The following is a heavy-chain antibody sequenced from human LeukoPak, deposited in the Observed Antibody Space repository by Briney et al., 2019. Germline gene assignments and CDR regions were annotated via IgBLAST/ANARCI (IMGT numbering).Heavy chain of an antibody. D-gene: IGHD3-9*01. Sequence: SETLSLTCTVSGGSISSGDYYWSWIRQPPGKGLEWIGSIYYSGSTYYNPSLKSRVTISVDTSKNQFSLKLSSVTAADTAVYYCARVVGYYDILTGYDLLTEYFQHWGQGTLVTVSS. CDR3: ARVVGYYDILTGYDLLTEYFQH. J-gene: IGHJ1*01. CDR2: IYYSGST. CDR1: GGSISSGDYY. V-gene: IGHV4-39*07.